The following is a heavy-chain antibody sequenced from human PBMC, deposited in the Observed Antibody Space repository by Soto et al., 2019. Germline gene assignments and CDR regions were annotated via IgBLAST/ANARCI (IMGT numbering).Heavy chain of an antibody. CDR2: ISSNGGST. CDR1: GFTFSSYA. CDR3: VKASPASSWYDYYYYGMDV. D-gene: IGHD6-13*01. J-gene: IGHJ6*02. Sequence: GGSLRLSCSASGFTFSSYAMHWVRQAPGKGLEYVSAISSNGGSTYYADSVKARFTISRDNSQNTLYLQMSSLRAEDTAVYYCVKASPASSWYDYYYYGMDVWGQGTTVTVPS. V-gene: IGHV3-64D*08.